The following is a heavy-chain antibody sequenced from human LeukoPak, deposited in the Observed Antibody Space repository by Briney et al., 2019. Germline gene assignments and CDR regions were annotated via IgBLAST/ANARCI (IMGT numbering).Heavy chain of an antibody. CDR1: GFTVSSTY. Sequence: GGSLRLSCAASGFTVSSTYMNWVRQAPGKGLEWISVIYSGGSTYYADSVKGRFTISRDNSKNTLYLQMNSLRAEDTAVYYCARLRDGSVLDYWGQGTLVTVSS. CDR2: IYSGGST. J-gene: IGHJ4*02. V-gene: IGHV3-66*04. CDR3: ARLRDGSVLDY. D-gene: IGHD5-24*01.